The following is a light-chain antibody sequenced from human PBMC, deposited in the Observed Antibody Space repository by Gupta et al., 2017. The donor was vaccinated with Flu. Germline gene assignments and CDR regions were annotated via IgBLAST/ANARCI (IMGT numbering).Light chain of an antibody. V-gene: IGKV1-39*01. Sequence: DIQLTQSPSSLSASVGDRVTITCRASQSISSYLNWYQQKPGKAPKLLIYAASSLQSGAPSRFSGSGSGTDCTLTMSSLKPEDFATYYWQWSYMTHRLTFGGGTKVEIK. CDR3: QWSYMTHRLT. CDR2: AAS. J-gene: IGKJ4*01. CDR1: QSISSY.